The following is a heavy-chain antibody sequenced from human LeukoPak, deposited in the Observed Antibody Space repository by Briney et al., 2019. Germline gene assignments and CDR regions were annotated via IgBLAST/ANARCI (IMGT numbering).Heavy chain of an antibody. Sequence: PSETLSLTCTVSGDSITSGSSYWAWLRQHPGKGLEWIGYIYYTGGTHYNPSLKSRLTISVDTSENHFSLKLSSVTAADTAIYSCARAPGAFDIWGQGTMVTVSS. V-gene: IGHV4-31*03. CDR1: GDSITSGSSY. CDR2: IYYTGGT. CDR3: ARAPGAFDI. J-gene: IGHJ3*02.